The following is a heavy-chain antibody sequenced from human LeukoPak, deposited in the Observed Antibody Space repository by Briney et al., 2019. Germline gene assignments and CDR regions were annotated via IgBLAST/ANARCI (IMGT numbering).Heavy chain of an antibody. D-gene: IGHD6-13*01. CDR3: ARDRGTAGAFDI. J-gene: IGHJ3*02. Sequence: ASVKVSCKASGCTFSSYAISWVRQAPGQGLEWMGRIIPIFGTANYAQKFQGRVTITTDESTSTAYMELSSLRSEDTAVYYCARDRGTAGAFDIWGQGTMVTVSS. CDR1: GCTFSSYA. V-gene: IGHV1-69*05. CDR2: IIPIFGTA.